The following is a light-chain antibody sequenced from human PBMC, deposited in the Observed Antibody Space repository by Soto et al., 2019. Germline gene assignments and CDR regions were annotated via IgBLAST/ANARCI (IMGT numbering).Light chain of an antibody. CDR1: QSVGNNY. CDR2: DAS. V-gene: IGKV3-20*01. CDR3: QQYATPPLT. J-gene: IGKJ1*01. Sequence: ENVLTQSPGTLSLSPGERATLSCRASQSVGNNYLAWYKQKPGQPPRLLIFDASNRATGIPDRFSGSGSGADLTLTINRLDPDDFAVFYCQQYATPPLTFGQGTKVEVK.